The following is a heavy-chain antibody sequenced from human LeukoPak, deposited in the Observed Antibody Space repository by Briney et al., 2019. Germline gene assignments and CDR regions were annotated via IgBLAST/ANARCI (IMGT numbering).Heavy chain of an antibody. CDR3: ARAETRFGELLRA. D-gene: IGHD3-10*01. CDR1: GGSISSGDYY. J-gene: IGHJ5*02. V-gene: IGHV4-30-4*08. Sequence: PSETLSLTCTVSGGSISSGDYYWSWIRQPPGKGLEWIGYIYYSGSTYYNPSLKSRVTISVDTSKNQFSLKLSSVTAADTAVHYCARAETRFGELLRAWGQGTLVTVSS. CDR2: IYYSGST.